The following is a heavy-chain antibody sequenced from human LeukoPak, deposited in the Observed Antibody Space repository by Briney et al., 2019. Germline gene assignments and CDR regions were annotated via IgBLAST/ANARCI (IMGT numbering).Heavy chain of an antibody. CDR1: GFTFSSYA. Sequence: GGSLRLSCAASGFTFSSYAMHWVRQAPGKGLEWVAVISYDGSNKYYADSVKGRFTISRDNSKNTLYLQMNSLRAEDTAVYYCARDGGPIAVAGTFDYWGQGTLVTVSS. CDR2: ISYDGSNK. D-gene: IGHD6-19*01. CDR3: ARDGGPIAVAGTFDY. V-gene: IGHV3-30-3*01. J-gene: IGHJ4*02.